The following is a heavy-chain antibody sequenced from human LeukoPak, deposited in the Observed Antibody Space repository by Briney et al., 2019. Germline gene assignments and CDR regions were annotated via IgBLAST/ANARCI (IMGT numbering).Heavy chain of an antibody. J-gene: IGHJ4*02. CDR3: ARGGGGSSGDY. CDR2: IYSGGST. CDR1: GFTFSSYG. D-gene: IGHD1-26*01. V-gene: IGHV3-66*01. Sequence: GGSLRLSCAASGFTFSSYGMHWVRQAPGKGLEWVSVIYSGGSTYYADSVKGRFTISRDNSKNTLYLQMNSLRAEDTAVYYCARGGGGSSGDYWGQGTLVTVSS.